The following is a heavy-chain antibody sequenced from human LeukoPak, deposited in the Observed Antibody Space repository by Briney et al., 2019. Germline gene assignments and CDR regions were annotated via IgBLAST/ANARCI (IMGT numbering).Heavy chain of an antibody. CDR3: ARGGIAVAPATNWFDP. CDR2: INPNSGGT. J-gene: IGHJ5*02. V-gene: IGHV1-2*02. D-gene: IGHD6-19*01. CDR1: GYTFTGYY. Sequence: ASVKVSCKASGYTFTGYYMHWVRQAPGQGLEWMGWINPNSGGTNYAQKLQGRVTMTRDTSISTAYMELSRLRSDDTAVYYCARGGIAVAPATNWFDPWGQGTLVTVSS.